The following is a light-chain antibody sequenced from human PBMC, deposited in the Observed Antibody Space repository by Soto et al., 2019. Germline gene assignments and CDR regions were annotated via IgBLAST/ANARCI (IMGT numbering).Light chain of an antibody. Sequence: QSALTQPASVSGSPGQSITISCTGTSSDVGGYNYVSWFQHHPGNAPKLMIYDDSNRPSGVSYRFSGSKSGNTASLTISGLQDEDEADYYCSSYTSSSTPIFGGGTKLTVL. CDR1: SSDVGGYNY. J-gene: IGLJ2*01. V-gene: IGLV2-14*03. CDR2: DDS. CDR3: SSYTSSSTPI.